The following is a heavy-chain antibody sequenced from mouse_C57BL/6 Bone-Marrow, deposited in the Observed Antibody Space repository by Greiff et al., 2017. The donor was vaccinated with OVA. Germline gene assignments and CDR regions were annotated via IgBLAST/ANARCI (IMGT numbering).Heavy chain of an antibody. CDR2: ISYDGSN. CDR1: GYSITSGYY. J-gene: IGHJ3*01. Sequence: EVQLQESGPGLVKPSQSLSLTCSVTGYSITSGYYWNWIRQFPGNKLEWRGYISYDGSNNYNPSLKNRISITRDTSKNQFFLKLNSVTTEDTATYYCARAASSGYSFAYWGQGTLVTVSA. CDR3: ARAASSGYSFAY. V-gene: IGHV3-6*01. D-gene: IGHD3-2*02.